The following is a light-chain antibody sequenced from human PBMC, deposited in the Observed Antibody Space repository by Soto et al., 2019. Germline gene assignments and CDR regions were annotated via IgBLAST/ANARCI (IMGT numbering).Light chain of an antibody. CDR1: QSVYSY. J-gene: IGKJ5*01. Sequence: EIVLTQSPATLSLSPGERATLSCRASQSVYSYLVWYQQKPGQAPRLLIYDAFNRATGIPARFSGSGSGAGFTLTISSLEPEDFAVYYCQQRAEWPITFGQGTRLEIK. CDR3: QQRAEWPIT. CDR2: DAF. V-gene: IGKV3-11*01.